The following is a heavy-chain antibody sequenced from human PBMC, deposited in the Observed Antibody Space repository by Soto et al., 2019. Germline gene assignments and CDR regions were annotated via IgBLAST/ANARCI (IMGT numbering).Heavy chain of an antibody. CDR2: IFSDNER. CDR3: ARMKVDSYQFYYAMDV. D-gene: IGHD3-9*01. J-gene: IGHJ6*02. V-gene: IGHV2-26*01. Sequence: SGPTLVNPTETLTLTCTVSGFSLTTGKMGVSWIRQPPGKALEWLAHIFSDNERSYSTSLQGRLTISKDTSGSQVVLSMTNVDPVDTATYYCARMKVDSYQFYYAMDVWGQGTTVTVS. CDR1: GFSLTTGKMG.